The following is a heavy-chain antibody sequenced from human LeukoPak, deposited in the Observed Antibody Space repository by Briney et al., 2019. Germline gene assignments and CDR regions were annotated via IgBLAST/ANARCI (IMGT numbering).Heavy chain of an antibody. J-gene: IGHJ4*02. CDR3: ARDPGTIFDVLNYHFDN. CDR2: LSSDGVDK. CDR1: GFTFSSYV. V-gene: IGHV3-30-3*01. Sequence: GGSLRLSCAASGFTFSSYVMRWVRQTPGKGLEWVAILSSDGVDKRYADSVQGRFTVSRHNFKNTLYLQMNSLRAEDTAIYYCARDPGTIFDVLNYHFDNWGQGTLVTVSS. D-gene: IGHD3-3*01.